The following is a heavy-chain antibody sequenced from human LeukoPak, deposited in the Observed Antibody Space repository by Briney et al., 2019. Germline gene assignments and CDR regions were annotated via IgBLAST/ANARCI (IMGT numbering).Heavy chain of an antibody. CDR2: INHSGST. Sequence: SETLSLTCAVYGGSFSGYYWSWIRQPPGKGLEWIGEINHSGSTNYNPSLKSRVTISVDTSKNQFSLKLSSVTAADTAVYCCARGRWLRYSSSWYQVGRLNWFDPWGQGTLVTVSS. CDR1: GGSFSGYY. D-gene: IGHD6-13*01. J-gene: IGHJ5*02. V-gene: IGHV4-34*01. CDR3: ARGRWLRYSSSWYQVGRLNWFDP.